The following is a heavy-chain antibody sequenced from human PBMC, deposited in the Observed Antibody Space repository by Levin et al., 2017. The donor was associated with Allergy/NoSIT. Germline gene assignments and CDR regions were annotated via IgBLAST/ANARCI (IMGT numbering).Heavy chain of an antibody. CDR1: GFTFSSYG. CDR3: ATTGGAVAFGAFDI. D-gene: IGHD6-19*01. V-gene: IGHV3-30*03. CDR2: ISYDGSNK. Sequence: GESLKISCAASGFTFSSYGMHWVRQAPGKGLEWVAVISYDGSNKYYADSVKGRFTISRDNSKNTLYLQMNSLRAEDTAVYYCATTGGAVAFGAFDIWGQGTMVTVSS. J-gene: IGHJ3*02.